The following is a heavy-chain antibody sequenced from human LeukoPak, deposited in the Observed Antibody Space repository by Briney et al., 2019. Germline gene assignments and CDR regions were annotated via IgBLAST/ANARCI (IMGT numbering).Heavy chain of an antibody. Sequence: GASVKVSCKASGYTFTSYGTSWVRQAPGQGLEWMGWISAYNGNTNYAQKLQGRVTMTTDTSTSTAYMELRSLRSDDTAVYYCARVSSSWYRLYYFDYWGQGTLVTVSS. V-gene: IGHV1-18*01. J-gene: IGHJ4*02. CDR3: ARVSSSWYRLYYFDY. CDR2: ISAYNGNT. D-gene: IGHD6-13*01. CDR1: GYTFTSYG.